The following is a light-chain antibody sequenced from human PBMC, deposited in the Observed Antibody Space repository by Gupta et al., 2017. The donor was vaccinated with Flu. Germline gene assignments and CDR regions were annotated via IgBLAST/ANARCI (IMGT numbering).Light chain of an antibody. J-gene: IGLJ2*01. CDR1: NSSVGARYD. Sequence: QSVLTQPPSASGAPGQRVTISCTGSNSSVGARYDVHWYQRLPGTAPKLLLFGNSNRPSGVPDRFSGSKSGTSASLAITGLQAEDEADYYCQSYDSSLSGLVFGGGTKLTVL. CDR2: GNS. CDR3: QSYDSSLSGLV. V-gene: IGLV1-40*01.